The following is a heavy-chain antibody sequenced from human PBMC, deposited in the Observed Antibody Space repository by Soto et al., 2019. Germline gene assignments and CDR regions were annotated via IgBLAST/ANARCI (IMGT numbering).Heavy chain of an antibody. CDR3: AKRGRAYYDSSGSQGNFDY. CDR1: GFTFSSYA. V-gene: IGHV3-23*01. J-gene: IGHJ4*02. D-gene: IGHD3-22*01. Sequence: GGSLRLSCAASGFTFSSYAMSWVRQAPGKGLEWVSAISGSGGSTYYADSVKGRFTISRGNSKNTLYLQMNSLRAEDTAVYYCAKRGRAYYDSSGSQGNFDYWGQGTLVTVSS. CDR2: ISGSGGST.